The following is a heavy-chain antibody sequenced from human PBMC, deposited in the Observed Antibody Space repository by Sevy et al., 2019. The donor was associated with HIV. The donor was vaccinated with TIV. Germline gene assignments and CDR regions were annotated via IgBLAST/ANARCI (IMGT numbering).Heavy chain of an antibody. Sequence: GGSLRLSCAASGFTFSSYAMHWVRQAPGKGLEWVAVISYDGSNKYYADSVKGRFTISRDNSKNTLYLQMNSLRAEDTAVYYCATDYGDHYYYGMDVWGQGTTVTVSS. J-gene: IGHJ6*02. CDR1: GFTFSSYA. CDR3: ATDYGDHYYYGMDV. CDR2: ISYDGSNK. D-gene: IGHD4-17*01. V-gene: IGHV3-30*04.